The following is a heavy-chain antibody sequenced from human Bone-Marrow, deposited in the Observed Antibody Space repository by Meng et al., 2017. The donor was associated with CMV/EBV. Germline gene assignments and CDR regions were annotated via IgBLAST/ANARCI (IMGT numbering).Heavy chain of an antibody. D-gene: IGHD1-1*01. CDR2: ISFDGRIK. Sequence: GESLKISCAASGFTFSSYAMHWVRQAPGKGPEWVTNISFDGRIKYYAGSVRGRLTISRDNSKNTLYLQMDNLRPDDTAVYYCARFPITYNPAGPDCWGQGTLVTVSS. CDR1: GFTFSSYA. J-gene: IGHJ4*02. CDR3: ARFPITYNPAGPDC. V-gene: IGHV3-30*04.